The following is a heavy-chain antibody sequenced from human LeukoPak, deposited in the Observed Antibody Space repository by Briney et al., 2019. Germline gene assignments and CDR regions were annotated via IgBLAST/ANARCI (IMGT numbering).Heavy chain of an antibody. Sequence: PSETLSLTCTVYGGSISSYYWSWIRQPPGKGLEWIGYIYYSGSTNYNPSLKSRVTISVDTSKNQFSLKLNSVTAADTAVYYCARVGRGYSYGPFDSWGQGTLVTVSS. CDR1: GGSISSYY. D-gene: IGHD5-18*01. V-gene: IGHV4-59*01. J-gene: IGHJ4*02. CDR2: IYYSGST. CDR3: ARVGRGYSYGPFDS.